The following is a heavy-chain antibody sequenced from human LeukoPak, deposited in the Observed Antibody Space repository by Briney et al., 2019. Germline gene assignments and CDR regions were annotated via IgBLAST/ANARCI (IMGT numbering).Heavy chain of an antibody. CDR2: IGGSGDST. CDR3: AKNEKYQMLSHYYYGMDV. J-gene: IGHJ6*02. CDR1: GFTFTSYA. D-gene: IGHD2-2*01. Sequence: PGGSLRLSCAAAGFTFTSYAMSWVRQAPGKGLEWVSAIGGSGDSTYYADSVTGRFTISRDNSKSTLYLQMSSLRAEDTAVYLCAKNEKYQMLSHYYYGMDVWGQGNTVTVSS. V-gene: IGHV3-23*01.